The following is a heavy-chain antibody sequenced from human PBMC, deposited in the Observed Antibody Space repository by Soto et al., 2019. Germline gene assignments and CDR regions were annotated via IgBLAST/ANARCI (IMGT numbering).Heavy chain of an antibody. CDR3: AKDAVYNDGLWLMDH. Sequence: VGSLKLSCTASGLPHSSFAMMWVRQAPGKGLECVAGIYGSGRGIEYADSVKGRFTISRDNSRNTVYLQMTDLRADDTAVYYCAKDAVYNDGLWLMDHWGQGTQVTVSS. CDR1: GLPHSSFA. V-gene: IGHV3-23*05. CDR2: IYGSGRGI. J-gene: IGHJ4*02. D-gene: IGHD2-21*01.